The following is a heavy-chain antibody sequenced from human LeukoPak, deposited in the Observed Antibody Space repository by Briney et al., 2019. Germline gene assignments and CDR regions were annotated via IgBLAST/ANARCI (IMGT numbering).Heavy chain of an antibody. CDR1: GFTFSSYG. Sequence: GGSLRLSCAASGFTFSSYGMHWVRQAPGKGLEWVAFIRYDGSNKYYADSVKGRFTISRDNSKNTLYLQMNSLRAEDTTVYYCAKDLVGATFYFDYWGQGTLVTVSS. J-gene: IGHJ4*02. D-gene: IGHD1-26*01. CDR3: AKDLVGATFYFDY. CDR2: IRYDGSNK. V-gene: IGHV3-30*02.